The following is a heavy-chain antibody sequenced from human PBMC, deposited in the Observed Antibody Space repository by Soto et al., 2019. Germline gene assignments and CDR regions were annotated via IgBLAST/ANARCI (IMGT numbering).Heavy chain of an antibody. CDR1: GGSISSGDYY. CDR3: AIGGSGDVVVVAAIDY. Sequence: QVQLQESGPGLVKPSQTLSLTCSVSGGSISSGDYYWSWVRQHPGRGLEWIWYIFYSGSTYYNPSLKSRVTIPVDTSKNQLALRLRSMSAAPTAVYYCAIGGSGDVVVVAAIDYWGPGTLVTVSS. D-gene: IGHD2-15*01. CDR2: IFYSGST. J-gene: IGHJ4*02. V-gene: IGHV4-31*03.